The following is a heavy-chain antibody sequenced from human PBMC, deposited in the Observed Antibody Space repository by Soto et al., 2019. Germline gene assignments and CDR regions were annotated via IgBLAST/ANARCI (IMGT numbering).Heavy chain of an antibody. CDR3: ARQGTLTRAIDY. V-gene: IGHV4-39*01. Sequence: PSETLSLTCTVSGGSISSSSYYWGWIRQPPGKGLEWIGRIYYSGSTYYNPSLKSQVTISVDTSKNQFSLKLSSVTAADTAVYYCARQGTLTRAIDYWGQGTLVTVSS. D-gene: IGHD4-17*01. CDR1: GGSISSSSYY. CDR2: IYYSGST. J-gene: IGHJ4*02.